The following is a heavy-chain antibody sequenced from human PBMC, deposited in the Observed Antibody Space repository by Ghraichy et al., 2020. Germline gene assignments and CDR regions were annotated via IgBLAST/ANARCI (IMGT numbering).Heavy chain of an antibody. D-gene: IGHD2-21*01. CDR2: ISWNSGSI. J-gene: IGHJ4*02. V-gene: IGHV3-9*01. Sequence: GGSLRLSCAASGFTFDDYAMHWVRQAPGKGLEWVSGISWNSGSIGYADSVKGRFTISRDNAKNSLYLQMNSLRAEDTALYYCAKASIAYCGGDCYSAFDYWGQGTLVTVSS. CDR1: GFTFDDYA. CDR3: AKASIAYCGGDCYSAFDY.